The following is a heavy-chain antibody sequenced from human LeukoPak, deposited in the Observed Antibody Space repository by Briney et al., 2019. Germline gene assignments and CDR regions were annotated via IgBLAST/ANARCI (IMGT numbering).Heavy chain of an antibody. CDR2: ISGSGGSA. CDR3: AKGVRYLDWWILDY. Sequence: GGSLRLSCAASGFTFSSYAMSWVRQAPGKGLEWVSAISGSGGSAYYADSVKGRFTISRDNSKNTLYLQMNSLRAEDTAVYYCAKGVRYLDWWILDYWGQGTLVPVSS. CDR1: GFTFSSYA. J-gene: IGHJ4*02. D-gene: IGHD3-9*01. V-gene: IGHV3-23*01.